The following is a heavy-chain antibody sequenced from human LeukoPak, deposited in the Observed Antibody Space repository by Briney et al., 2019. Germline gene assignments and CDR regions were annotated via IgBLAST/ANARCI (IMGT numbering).Heavy chain of an antibody. J-gene: IGHJ4*02. CDR3: ARSNYGSGSSAIDY. CDR1: GGTFSSYA. CDR2: IIPIFGTA. Sequence: EASVKVSCKASGGTFSSYAISWVRQAPGQGPEWMGRIIPIFGTANYAQKFQGRVTITTDESTSTAYMELSSLRSEDTAVYYCARSNYGSGSSAIDYWGQGTLVTVSS. D-gene: IGHD3-10*01. V-gene: IGHV1-69*05.